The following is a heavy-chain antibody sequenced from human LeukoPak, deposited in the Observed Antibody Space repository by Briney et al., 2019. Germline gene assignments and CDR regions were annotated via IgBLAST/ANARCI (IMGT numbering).Heavy chain of an antibody. CDR1: GFTFSSYS. CDR3: ARTSSARITMIVVVYYFDY. D-gene: IGHD3-22*01. J-gene: IGHJ4*02. CDR2: ISSSSSYI. V-gene: IGHV3-21*01. Sequence: PGGSLRLSCAASGFTFSSYSMNWVRQAPGKGPEWVSSISSSSSYIYYADSVKGRFTISRDNAKNSLYLQMNSLRAEDTAVYYCARTSSARITMIVVVYYFDYWGQGTLVTVSS.